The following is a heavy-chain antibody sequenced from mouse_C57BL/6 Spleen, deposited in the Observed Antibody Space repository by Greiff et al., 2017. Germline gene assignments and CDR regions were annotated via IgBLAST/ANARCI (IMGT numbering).Heavy chain of an antibody. CDR1: GYTFTSYW. Sequence: VQLQQPGAELVMPGASVKLSCKASGYTFTSYWMHWVKQRPGQGLEWIGEIDPSDSYTNYNQKFKGKSTLTVDKSSSTAYMQLSSLTSEDSAVYYCARGGTTVVAPYFDVWGTGTTVTVSS. CDR3: ARGGTTVVAPYFDV. CDR2: IDPSDSYT. J-gene: IGHJ1*03. D-gene: IGHD1-1*01. V-gene: IGHV1-69*01.